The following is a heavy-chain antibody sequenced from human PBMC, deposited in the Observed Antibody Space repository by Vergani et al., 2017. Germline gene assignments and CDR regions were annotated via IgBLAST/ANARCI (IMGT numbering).Heavy chain of an antibody. CDR1: GRSLSGYF. CDR2: ITGIGRA. J-gene: IGHJ4*02. CDR3: ASRRPRLNLGSKSNAGTFDS. D-gene: IGHD3-10*01. Sequence: QVHLQQRGAGVLKPSGTLSLTFGGIGRSLSGYFWSWIRQSPGRGLEWIGEITGIGRAKYSPSATSRVTISVDTSRGEFTLTVTSVTAADTGLYFCASRRPRLNLGSKSNAGTFDSWGQGTLVTVSS. V-gene: IGHV4-34*02.